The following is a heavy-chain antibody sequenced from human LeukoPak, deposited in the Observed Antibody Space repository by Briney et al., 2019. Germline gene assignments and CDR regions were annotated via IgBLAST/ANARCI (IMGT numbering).Heavy chain of an antibody. V-gene: IGHV4-31*11. D-gene: IGHD2-2*01. J-gene: IGHJ5*02. Sequence: SETLSLTCAVSGDSISNGVKYWSWIRQHPGRGLEWIGYIYHSGRSYYNPSLKSRITMSVDTSKNQFSLNLSSVTAADTAVYYCARGVVVPAAIWFDPWGQGTLVTVSS. CDR1: GDSISNGVKY. CDR3: ARGVVVPAAIWFDP. CDR2: IYHSGRS.